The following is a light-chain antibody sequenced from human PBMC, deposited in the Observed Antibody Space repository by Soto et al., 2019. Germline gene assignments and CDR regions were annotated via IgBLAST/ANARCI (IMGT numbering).Light chain of an antibody. V-gene: IGKV3-20*01. J-gene: IGKJ5*01. Sequence: EIVLTQSPGTLSLSPGERATLSCRASQSVSSSYLAWYQQKPGQAPRLLIYGASSRATGIPDRFSGSGSGTDFTLTISRLEPEDFAVYYCQQYGSSLITLGQGTDWRL. CDR3: QQYGSSLIT. CDR2: GAS. CDR1: QSVSSSY.